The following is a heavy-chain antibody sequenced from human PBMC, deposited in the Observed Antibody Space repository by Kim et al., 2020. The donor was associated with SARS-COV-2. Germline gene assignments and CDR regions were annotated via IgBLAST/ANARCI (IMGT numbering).Heavy chain of an antibody. CDR3: AKDPYSSCWYDGPFDY. Sequence: GGSLRLSCAASGFTFSSYAMSWVRQAPGKGLEWVSAISGSGGSTYYADSVKGRFTISRDNSKNTLYLQMNSLRAEDTAVYYCAKDPYSSCWYDGPFDYWGQASLVTVSS. D-gene: IGHD6-19*01. CDR2: ISGSGGST. V-gene: IGHV3-23*01. J-gene: IGHJ4*02. CDR1: GFTFSSYA.